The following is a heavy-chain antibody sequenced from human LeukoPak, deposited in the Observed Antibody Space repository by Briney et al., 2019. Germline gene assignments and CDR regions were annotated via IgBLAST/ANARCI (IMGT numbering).Heavy chain of an antibody. CDR3: ARGQLLDGVDYYYMDV. V-gene: IGHV1-46*01. J-gene: IGHJ6*03. CDR2: INPSGGST. D-gene: IGHD2-2*01. CDR1: GYTFTCYY. Sequence: ASVKVSCKASGYTFTCYYMHWVRQAPGQGLEWMGIINPSGGSTSYAQKFQGRVTMTRDMSTSTVYMELSSLRSEDTAVYYCARGQLLDGVDYYYMDVWGKGTTVTVSS.